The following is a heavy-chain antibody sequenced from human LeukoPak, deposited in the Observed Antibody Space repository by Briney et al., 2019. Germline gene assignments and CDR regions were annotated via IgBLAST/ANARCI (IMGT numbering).Heavy chain of an antibody. V-gene: IGHV3-74*01. J-gene: IGHJ4*02. CDR2: VKGDGRTT. D-gene: IGHD5-18*01. CDR1: GLTFSDFW. CDR3: ATGHSYGYDY. Sequence: PGGSLRLSCAASGLTFSDFWMHWVRQPPGKGLVWVALVKGDGRTTIYADSVKGRFTISRDNAKNTLYLQMNSLRAYDSGVYYCATGHSYGYDYWGQGVLVTVSS.